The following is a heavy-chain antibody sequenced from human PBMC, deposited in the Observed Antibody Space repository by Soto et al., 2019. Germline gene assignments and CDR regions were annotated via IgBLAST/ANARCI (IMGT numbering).Heavy chain of an antibody. D-gene: IGHD2-2*01. Sequence: GGSLRLSCAASGFTFSSYSMNWVRQAPGKGLEWVSSISSSSSYIYYADSVKGRFTISRDNAKNSLYLQMNSLRAEDTAVYYCARVRGYCSSTSCPRPNWFDPWGQGTLVTVSS. CDR1: GFTFSSYS. J-gene: IGHJ5*02. V-gene: IGHV3-21*01. CDR2: ISSSSSYI. CDR3: ARVRGYCSSTSCPRPNWFDP.